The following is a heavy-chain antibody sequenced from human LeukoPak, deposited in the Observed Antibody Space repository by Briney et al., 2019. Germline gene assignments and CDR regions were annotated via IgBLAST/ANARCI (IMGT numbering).Heavy chain of an antibody. CDR1: GFTFSSYG. V-gene: IGHV3-30*03. Sequence: PGRSLRLSCAASGFTFSSYGMHWVRQAPGKGLEWVAVISYDGRKMKYADSVKGRFTISRDNSKDTLSLHMNTLRTEDTAVYYCTRDYYDSSGYYYLPDYWGQGTLVTVSS. D-gene: IGHD3-22*01. CDR3: TRDYYDSSGYYYLPDY. J-gene: IGHJ4*02. CDR2: ISYDGRKM.